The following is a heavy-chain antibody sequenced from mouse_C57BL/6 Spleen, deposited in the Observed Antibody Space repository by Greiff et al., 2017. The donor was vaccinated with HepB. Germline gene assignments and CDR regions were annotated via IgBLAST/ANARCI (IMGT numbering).Heavy chain of an antibody. D-gene: IGHD2-4*01. Sequence: VQLQQSGAELVRPGASVKLSCTASGFNIKDYYMHWVKQRPEQGLEWIGRIDPEDGDTEYAPKFQGKATMTADTSSNTAYLQLSSLTSEDTAVYYCVYYDYDENAMDYWGQGTSVTVSS. V-gene: IGHV14-1*01. CDR2: IDPEDGDT. J-gene: IGHJ4*01. CDR3: VYYDYDENAMDY. CDR1: GFNIKDYY.